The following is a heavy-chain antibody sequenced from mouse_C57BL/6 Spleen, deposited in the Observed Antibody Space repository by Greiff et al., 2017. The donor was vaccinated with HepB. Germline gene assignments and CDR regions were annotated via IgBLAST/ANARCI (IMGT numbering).Heavy chain of an antibody. CDR2: ISYDGSN. D-gene: IGHD2-3*01. J-gene: IGHJ2*01. CDR3: ARDDGYYVFDY. V-gene: IGHV3-6*01. Sequence: DVQLQESGPGLVKPSQSLSLTCSVTGYSITSGYYWNWIRQFPGNKLEWMGYISYDGSNNYNPSLKNRISITRDTSKNQFFLKLNSVTTEDTATYYCARDDGYYVFDYWGQGTTLTVSS. CDR1: GYSITSGYY.